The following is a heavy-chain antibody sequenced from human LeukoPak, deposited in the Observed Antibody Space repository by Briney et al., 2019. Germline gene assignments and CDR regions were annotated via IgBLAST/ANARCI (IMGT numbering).Heavy chain of an antibody. CDR2: ISSGGYTI. CDR1: GFTFSDYY. Sequence: GGSLRLSCAASGFTFSDYYMSWIRQAPGKGLEWVSYISSGGYTISYADSVRGRFTISRDNAKNSLYLQMNSTRAEDTAVYYCAREVVVPGAPYFFDYWGQGILVTVSS. V-gene: IGHV3-11*01. J-gene: IGHJ4*02. CDR3: AREVVVPGAPYFFDY. D-gene: IGHD2-2*01.